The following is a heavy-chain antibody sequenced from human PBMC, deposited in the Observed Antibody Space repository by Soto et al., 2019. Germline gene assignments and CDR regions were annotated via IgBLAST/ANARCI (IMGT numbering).Heavy chain of an antibody. CDR2: IDPCDSYI. Sequence: PVESLKISFKVSGWRFSRYWSSWVLQLPGKGLECVGMIDPCDSYINYSPFFQCHVSISADKSISTAYLQWSSLKASDTAIYFRARIRRDDSDNWGQGTMVTV. V-gene: IGHV5-10-1*01. J-gene: IGHJ3*02. CDR3: ARIRRDDSDN. CDR1: GWRFSRYW.